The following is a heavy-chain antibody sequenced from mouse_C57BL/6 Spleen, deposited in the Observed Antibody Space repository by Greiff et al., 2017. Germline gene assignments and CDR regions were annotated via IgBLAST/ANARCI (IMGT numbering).Heavy chain of an antibody. Sequence: EVQLQQSGPELVKPGASVKISCKASGYTFTDYYMNWVKQSHGKSLEWIGDINPNNGGTSYNQKFKGKATLTVDKSSSTAYMELRSLTSEDSAVYYCARAVDSSGHYAMDYWGQGTSVTVSS. J-gene: IGHJ4*01. CDR2: INPNNGGT. CDR1: GYTFTDYY. V-gene: IGHV1-26*01. CDR3: ARAVDSSGHYAMDY. D-gene: IGHD3-2*02.